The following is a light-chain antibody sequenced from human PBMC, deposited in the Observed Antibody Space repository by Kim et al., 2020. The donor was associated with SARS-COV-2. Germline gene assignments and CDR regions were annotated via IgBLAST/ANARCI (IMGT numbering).Light chain of an antibody. J-gene: IGKJ4*01. V-gene: IGKV1-39*01. Sequence: ASVGDRVTITCRASQNINGYLNWYQQKPGKAPNLLIYTASNLHSGVPSRFTGSGSGTDFTLTINSLQPEDFVVYYCQQSYNTPLTFGGGTKVDIK. CDR3: QQSYNTPLT. CDR1: QNINGY. CDR2: TAS.